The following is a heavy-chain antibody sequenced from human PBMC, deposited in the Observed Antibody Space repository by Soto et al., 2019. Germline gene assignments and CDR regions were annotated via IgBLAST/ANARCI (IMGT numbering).Heavy chain of an antibody. Sequence: SETLSLTCAVYGGSFSGYYWSWIRQPPGKGLEWIGGINHSGSTNYNPSLKSRVTISVDTSKNQFSLKLSSVTAADTAVYYCARHAAYDSVWGKSDGSDYWGQGTLVTVSS. D-gene: IGHD3-16*01. J-gene: IGHJ4*02. V-gene: IGHV4-34*01. CDR2: INHSGST. CDR3: ARHAAYDSVWGKSDGSDY. CDR1: GGSFSGYY.